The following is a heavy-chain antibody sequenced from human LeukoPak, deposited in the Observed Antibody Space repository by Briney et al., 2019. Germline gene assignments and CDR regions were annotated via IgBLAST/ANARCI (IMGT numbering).Heavy chain of an antibody. D-gene: IGHD3-22*01. Sequence: PSETLSLTCTVSGGSVSSGSYYWSWIRQPPGKGLEWVGYIYYSGSTNYNPSLKSRVTISVDTSKNQFSLKLSSVTAADTAVYYCAREGTDYYYESTVEGAFDIWGQGTMVTVPS. V-gene: IGHV4-61*01. CDR2: IYYSGST. CDR1: GGSVSSGSYY. J-gene: IGHJ3*02. CDR3: AREGTDYYYESTVEGAFDI.